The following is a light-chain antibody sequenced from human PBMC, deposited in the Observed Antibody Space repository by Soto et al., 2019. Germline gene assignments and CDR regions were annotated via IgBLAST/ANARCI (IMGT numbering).Light chain of an antibody. V-gene: IGKV2-28*01. CDR3: MPALQTPS. J-gene: IGKJ2*01. CDR1: HSLLHRNGKNY. Sequence: DVVMTQSPLSLPVTPGEPASISCRSSHSLLHRNGKNYLDWYLQKPGQSPQLLISLGSNRASGVTDRFSGSESCTDFTLKISRVEAEDVGVYYCMPALQTPSFGQGNKLEIK. CDR2: LGS.